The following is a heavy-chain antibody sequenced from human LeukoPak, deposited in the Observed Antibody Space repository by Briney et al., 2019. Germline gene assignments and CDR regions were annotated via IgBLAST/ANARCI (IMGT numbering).Heavy chain of an antibody. J-gene: IGHJ4*02. Sequence: GGSLRLSCAPSGFTFSRYAMSWVRQAPGKGLEWVSLVSGGGGRTHYADSVKGRFTISRDNSKNTLYLQMNSLRAEDTAIYYCAIDYDSSGSYFDYWGQGTLVTVSS. CDR2: VSGGGGRT. CDR1: GFTFSRYA. D-gene: IGHD3-22*01. V-gene: IGHV3-23*01. CDR3: AIDYDSSGSYFDY.